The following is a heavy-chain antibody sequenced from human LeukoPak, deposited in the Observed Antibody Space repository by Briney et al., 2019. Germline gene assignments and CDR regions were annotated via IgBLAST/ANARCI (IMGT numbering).Heavy chain of an antibody. V-gene: IGHV3-23*01. CDR2: ISGSGGST. Sequence: GGSLRLSCAASGFTFSSYAMSWVRQAPGKGLEWVSAISGSGGSTYYADSVKGRFTISRDDSKNTLYLQMNSLRAEDTAVYYCAKVYSSSSRGFDYWGQGTLVTVSS. D-gene: IGHD6-6*01. J-gene: IGHJ4*02. CDR1: GFTFSSYA. CDR3: AKVYSSSSRGFDY.